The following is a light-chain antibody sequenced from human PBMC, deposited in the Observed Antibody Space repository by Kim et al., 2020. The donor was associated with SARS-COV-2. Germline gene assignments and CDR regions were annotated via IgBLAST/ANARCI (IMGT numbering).Light chain of an antibody. CDR3: QQYNSYPYS. J-gene: IGKJ2*03. CDR2: KAS. CDR1: QSVSDW. V-gene: IGKV1-5*03. Sequence: DIQMTQSPSTLSASVGDRVTITCRASQSVSDWLAWYQQKPGKAPELLIYKASNLQSGVPSRFSGSGSGTEFTLTISSLQPDDFATYYCQQYNSYPYSFDQGTKLEI.